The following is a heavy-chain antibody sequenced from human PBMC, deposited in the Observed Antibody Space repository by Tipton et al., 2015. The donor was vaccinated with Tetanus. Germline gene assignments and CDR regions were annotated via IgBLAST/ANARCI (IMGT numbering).Heavy chain of an antibody. J-gene: IGHJ4*02. Sequence: VQLVQSGGGLIQPGGSLRLSCAASGFTASSNYISWVRQAPGKGLEWVSIIYAAGSTYYADSVKGRFTISRDISKDKVFLQMDSVRPEDTAVYYCARANYDFPKKGPFDSWGQGTLVIVSS. D-gene: IGHD3-3*01. CDR1: GFTASSNY. CDR3: ARANYDFPKKGPFDS. V-gene: IGHV3-53*01. CDR2: IYAAGST.